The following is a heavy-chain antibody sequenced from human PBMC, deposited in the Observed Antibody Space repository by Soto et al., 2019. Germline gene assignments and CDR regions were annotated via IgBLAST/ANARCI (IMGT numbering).Heavy chain of an antibody. Sequence: PGGSLRLSCSASGFTFSSYAMNWVRQAPGKGLEYVSVIFSNGGSTYYADSVKGRFTISRDNSKNTLYLQMSSLRAEDTAVYYSVKSGGNRAPRLSDNWFDAWGQGTLVTVSS. D-gene: IGHD3-16*01. CDR1: GFTFSSYA. V-gene: IGHV3-64D*06. J-gene: IGHJ5*02. CDR3: VKSGGNRAPRLSDNWFDA. CDR2: IFSNGGST.